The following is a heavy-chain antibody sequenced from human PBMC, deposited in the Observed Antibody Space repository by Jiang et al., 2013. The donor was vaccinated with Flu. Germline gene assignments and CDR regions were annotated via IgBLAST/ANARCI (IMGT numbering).Heavy chain of an antibody. CDR2: NGNT. D-gene: IGHD3-3*01. V-gene: IGHV1-3*01. Sequence: NGNTKYSQKFQGRVTITRDTSASTAYMELSSLRSEDTAVYFCARDPTPTIFGVVSNYDMDVWGQGTTVTVSS. J-gene: IGHJ6*02. CDR3: ARDPTPTIFGVVSNYDMDV.